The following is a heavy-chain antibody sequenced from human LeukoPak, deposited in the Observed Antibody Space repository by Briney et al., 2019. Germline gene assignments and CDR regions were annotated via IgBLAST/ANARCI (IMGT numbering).Heavy chain of an antibody. V-gene: IGHV3-23*01. Sequence: GGSLRLSCAASGFRFSNYAMSWVRQAPGKGLEWVSGISGSGGSTYQTDSVKGRFTISRDNSKNMVYMQMNSLRAEDTAIYYCAKVSHDYGDYMYEDWGQGSLVTVSS. J-gene: IGHJ4*02. D-gene: IGHD4-17*01. CDR3: AKVSHDYGDYMYED. CDR1: GFRFSNYA. CDR2: ISGSGGST.